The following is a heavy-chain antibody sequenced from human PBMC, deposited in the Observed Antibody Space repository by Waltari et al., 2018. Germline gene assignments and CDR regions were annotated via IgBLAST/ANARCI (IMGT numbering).Heavy chain of an antibody. D-gene: IGHD3-3*02. J-gene: IGHJ4*02. Sequence: QVQLVESGGGVVQPGGSLSLSCAASGFTFSVCGLHWVRQAPGKGLEWVTFIRYDGSDKYYADFVKGRFSISRDNSKNTVSLQMNSLRPEDTAVYYCVSEGVAIPVHMSIFDYWGQGALVAVSS. CDR2: IRYDGSDK. CDR3: VSEGVAIPVHMSIFDY. CDR1: GFTFSVCG. V-gene: IGHV3-30*02.